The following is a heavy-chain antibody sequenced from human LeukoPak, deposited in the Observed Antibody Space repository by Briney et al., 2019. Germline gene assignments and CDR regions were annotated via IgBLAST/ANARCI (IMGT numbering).Heavy chain of an antibody. CDR2: INHSGST. CDR1: GGSFSGYY. V-gene: IGHV4-34*01. CDR3: ARGRSYYGSGDTFDY. Sequence: SETLSLTCAVYGGSFSGYYWSWIRQPPGRGLEWIGEINHSGSTNYNTSLKSRVTISVDTSKNQCSLKLSAGTAADTAVYYCARGRSYYGSGDTFDYWGQGTLVTVSS. J-gene: IGHJ4*02. D-gene: IGHD3-10*01.